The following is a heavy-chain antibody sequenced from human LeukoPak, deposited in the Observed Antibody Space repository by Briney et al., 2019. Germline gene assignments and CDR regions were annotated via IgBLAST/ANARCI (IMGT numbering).Heavy chain of an antibody. D-gene: IGHD3-22*01. Sequence: ASVKVSCKASGYTFTSYGISWVRQAPGQGLEWMGWISAYNGNTNYAQKLQGRVTMTTDTSTSTAYMELRSLRSDDTAVYYRARDSPYYYDSSGYYYGFDYWGQGTLVTVSS. CDR2: ISAYNGNT. CDR3: ARDSPYYYDSSGYYYGFDY. V-gene: IGHV1-18*01. J-gene: IGHJ4*02. CDR1: GYTFTSYG.